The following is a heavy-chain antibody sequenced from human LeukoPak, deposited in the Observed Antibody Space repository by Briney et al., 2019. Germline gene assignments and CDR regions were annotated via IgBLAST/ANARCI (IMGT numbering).Heavy chain of an antibody. CDR1: GGSISSYY. D-gene: IGHD4-23*01. Sequence: SETLSLTCTVSGGSISSYYWGWIRQPPGKGLEWIGSIYYSGSTYYNPSLKSRVTILVDTSKNQFSLKLSSVTAADTAVYYCARVGVDYSGNIIKYFFDYWGQGTLVTVSS. CDR2: IYYSGST. CDR3: ARVGVDYSGNIIKYFFDY. J-gene: IGHJ4*02. V-gene: IGHV4-39*07.